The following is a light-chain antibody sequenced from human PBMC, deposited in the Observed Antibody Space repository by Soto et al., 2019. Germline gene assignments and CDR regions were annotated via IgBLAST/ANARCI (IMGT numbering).Light chain of an antibody. CDR3: QQYGSAPWT. V-gene: IGKV3-20*01. J-gene: IGKJ1*01. CDR1: QSVSSSY. CDR2: GAS. Sequence: EIALTQSPGTLSLSPGERATLSCRASQSVSSSYLAWYQQKPGQAPRLLIYGASSRATGIPDRFSGSGSGTDFTLTISRLELEDFAVYYCQQYGSAPWTFGQGTKVDIK.